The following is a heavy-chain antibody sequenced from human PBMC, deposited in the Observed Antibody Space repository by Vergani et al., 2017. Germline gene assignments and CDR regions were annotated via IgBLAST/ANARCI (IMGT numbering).Heavy chain of an antibody. CDR1: GFTFSSYA. J-gene: IGHJ6*03. V-gene: IGHV3-23*01. D-gene: IGHD2-15*01. CDR3: AKRVVVVVAATPHMDV. Sequence: EVQLLESGGGLVQPGGSLRLSCAASGFTFSSYAMSWVRQAPGKGLEWVSAISGSGGSTYYADSVKGRFTISRDNSKNTLYLQMNSLRAEDTAVYYCAKRVVVVVAATPHMDVWGKGTTVTVSS. CDR2: ISGSGGST.